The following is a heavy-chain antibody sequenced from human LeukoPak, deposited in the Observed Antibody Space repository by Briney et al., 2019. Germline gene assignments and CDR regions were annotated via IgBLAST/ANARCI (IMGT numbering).Heavy chain of an antibody. CDR1: GFTFSDYY. V-gene: IGHV4-34*08. D-gene: IGHD3-10*01. Sequence: LRLSCAASGFTFSDYYMSWIRQPPGKGLEWIGEINHSGSTNYNPSLKSRVTISVDRSKNQFSLKLSSVTAADTAVYYCAEGSSQFDYWGQGTLVTVSS. CDR2: INHSGST. CDR3: AEGSSQFDY. J-gene: IGHJ4*02.